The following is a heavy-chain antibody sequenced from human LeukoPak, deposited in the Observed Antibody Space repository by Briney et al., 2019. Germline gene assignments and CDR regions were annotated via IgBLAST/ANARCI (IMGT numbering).Heavy chain of an antibody. D-gene: IGHD5-12*01. J-gene: IGHJ5*02. CDR3: ARGGYSGSDWTT. Sequence: SETLSLTCTVSGGSISSYYWSWIRQPPGKGLEWIGYIHYSGSTNYNPSLKSRVTISVDTSKNQFSLKLSSVTAADTAVYYCARGGYSGSDWTTWGQGTLVTVSS. CDR2: IHYSGST. V-gene: IGHV4-59*01. CDR1: GGSISSYY.